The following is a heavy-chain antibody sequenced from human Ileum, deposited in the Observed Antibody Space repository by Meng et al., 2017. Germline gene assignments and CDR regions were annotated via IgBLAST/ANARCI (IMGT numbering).Heavy chain of an antibody. CDR3: GRDREQWDRAFLDD. CDR2: INVYKGNT. J-gene: IGHJ4*02. CDR1: GYSLSNYG. V-gene: IGHV1-18*01. D-gene: IGHD1-26*01. Sequence: ASVKVSCKTSGYSLSNYGVSWVRQAPGQGREWMGWINVYKGNTNYAQKFRGRVTMTTDTSKSTAYMELGSLRSDDTAIYYCGRDREQWDRAFLDDWGQGTLVTVSS.